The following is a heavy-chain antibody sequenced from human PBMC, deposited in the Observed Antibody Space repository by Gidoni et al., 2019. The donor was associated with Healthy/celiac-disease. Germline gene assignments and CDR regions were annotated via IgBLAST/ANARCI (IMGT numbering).Heavy chain of an antibody. CDR2: IYHSGST. CDR3: ASARYCSGGSCYWGY. Sequence: QVQLPESGPGLVKPWGTLSLTCAVSGGSISSSNWWSWVRQPPGKGLEWIGEIYHSGSTNYNPSLKSRVTISVDKSKNQFSLKLSSVTAADTAVYYCASARYCSGGSCYWGYWGQGTLVTVSS. V-gene: IGHV4-4*02. D-gene: IGHD2-15*01. CDR1: GGSISSSNW. J-gene: IGHJ4*02.